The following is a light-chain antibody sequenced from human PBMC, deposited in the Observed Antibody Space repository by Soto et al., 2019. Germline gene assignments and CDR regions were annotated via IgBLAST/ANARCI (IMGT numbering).Light chain of an antibody. CDR1: SSNIDNNP. J-gene: IGLJ2*01. CDR2: DND. Sequence: QSVLTQPPSISAAPGQRVTISCSGSSSNIDNNPVSWYRHLPGTVPRLLIHDNDKRPSGITDRFSGSKSGTSATLGITGLQTGDEADYYCGTWDTSLSAGVFGVGTKLTVL. V-gene: IGLV1-51*01. CDR3: GTWDTSLSAGV.